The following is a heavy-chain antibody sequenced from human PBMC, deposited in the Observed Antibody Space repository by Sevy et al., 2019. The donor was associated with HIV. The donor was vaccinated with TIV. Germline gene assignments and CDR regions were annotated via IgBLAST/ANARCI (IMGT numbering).Heavy chain of an antibody. CDR3: AKEATIVVMVADALDM. Sequence: GGSLRLSCTASGFAFNTYAMYWVRQAPGKGLEWVSSISTNGNITYYADSVKGRFIVSRDSSKNTVYLQMHSLRVDDTDVYYCAKEATIVVMVADALDMWGQGTTVTVSS. CDR1: GFAFNTYA. CDR2: ISTNGNIT. D-gene: IGHD2-8*01. V-gene: IGHV3-23*01. J-gene: IGHJ3*02.